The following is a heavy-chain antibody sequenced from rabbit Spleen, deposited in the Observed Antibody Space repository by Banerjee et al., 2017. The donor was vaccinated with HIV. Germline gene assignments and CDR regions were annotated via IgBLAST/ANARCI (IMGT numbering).Heavy chain of an antibody. CDR3: ARDTSSSFSSYGMDL. J-gene: IGHJ6*01. CDR1: GFTISSRYW. D-gene: IGHD1-1*01. Sequence: QSLEESGGDLVKPGASLTLTCTASGFTISSRYWMCWVRQAPGKGLECIACIYAGSSASTYYANWAKGRFTCSKTSSTTVTLQMTRLTAADTATYFCARDTSSSFSSYGMDLWGQGTLVTVS. V-gene: IGHV1S40*01. CDR2: IYAGSSAST.